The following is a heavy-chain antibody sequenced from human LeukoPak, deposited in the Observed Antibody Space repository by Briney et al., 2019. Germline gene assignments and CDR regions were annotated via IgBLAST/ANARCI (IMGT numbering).Heavy chain of an antibody. CDR1: GYSFTSYW. CDR2: IYPGDSDT. CDR3: ARLLTGDQGYNWFDP. J-gene: IGHJ5*02. Sequence: GESLKISCKGSGYSFTSYWIAWVRQMPGKGLEYMGIIYPGDSDTRYSPSFQGQVTFSADKSISTAYLQWSSLKASDTAIYYCARLLTGDQGYNWFDPWGQETLVTVSP. D-gene: IGHD7-27*01. V-gene: IGHV5-51*01.